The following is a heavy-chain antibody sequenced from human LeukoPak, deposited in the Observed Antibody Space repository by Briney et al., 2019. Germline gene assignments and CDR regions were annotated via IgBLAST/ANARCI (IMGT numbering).Heavy chain of an antibody. J-gene: IGHJ6*04. CDR2: ISSNGGTT. CDR1: GFTYIGYG. V-gene: IGHV3-64*01. D-gene: IGHD1-26*01. CDR3: ARDMVGDTCYYLVC. Sequence: PGGSLRLSRAASGFTYIGYGRHWVRQAPGKGLEYVSAISSNGGTTYYANSVEGRFTISIDNSKNTLYLQMGSLRPEDMAVYYCARDMVGDTCYYLVCWGKETTVTVSS.